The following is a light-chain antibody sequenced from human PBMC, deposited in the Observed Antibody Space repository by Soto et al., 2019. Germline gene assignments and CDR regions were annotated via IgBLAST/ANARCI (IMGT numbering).Light chain of an antibody. CDR1: SSDVGYYNY. V-gene: IGLV2-14*01. J-gene: IGLJ3*02. CDR2: EVS. CDR3: SSYTTSSTQV. Sequence: QSALTQPASVSGSPGQSITISCTGTSSDVGYYNYVSWYQHHPGKVPKLMIYEVSNRPSGVSNRFSGSKSGNTASLTISGPQAEDEADYYCSSYTTSSTQVFGGGTKLTVL.